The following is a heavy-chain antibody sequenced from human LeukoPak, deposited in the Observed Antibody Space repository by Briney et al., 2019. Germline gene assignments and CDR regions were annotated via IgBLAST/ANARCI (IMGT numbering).Heavy chain of an antibody. Sequence: GGSLRLSCAASGFTFSDYYMSWIRQAPGKGLEWVSYISSSGSTIYYADSVKGRFTISRDNSKNTLYLQMNSLRAEDTAVYYCAKDFWSDYYSGYFDYWGQGTLVTVSS. D-gene: IGHD3-3*01. J-gene: IGHJ4*02. CDR3: AKDFWSDYYSGYFDY. CDR1: GFTFSDYY. V-gene: IGHV3-11*01. CDR2: ISSSGSTI.